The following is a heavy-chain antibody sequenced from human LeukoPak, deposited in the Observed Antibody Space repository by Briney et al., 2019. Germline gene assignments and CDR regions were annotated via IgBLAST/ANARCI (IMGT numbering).Heavy chain of an antibody. J-gene: IGHJ4*02. V-gene: IGHV4-59*01. D-gene: IGHD3-10*01. CDR2: IFNRGST. CDR1: GGPLCSYP. Sequence: SETLSLTCTVCGGPLCSYPWRWLRKSTGEGLVWSGYIFNRGSTIYNPSLNKCVTISIDMSKKQFSLKLSSVTSADTAVYYCASDYGSGSYPFDYWGQGALVTVS. CDR3: ASDYGSGSYPFDY.